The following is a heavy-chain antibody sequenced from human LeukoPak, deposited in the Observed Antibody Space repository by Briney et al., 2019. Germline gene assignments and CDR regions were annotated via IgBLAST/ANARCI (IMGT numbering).Heavy chain of an antibody. CDR2: IKQDRGEK. J-gene: IGHJ4*02. CDR1: GFTSSSYW. CDR3: ARDYHKPYYFDS. Sequence: ESLTPSWAAAGFTSSSYWMSWVRQVQGKVLEWVANIKQDRGEKYHIDTVKGRFTISRDNAKSSLYLQMNSLRAEDTAVYYCARDYHKPYYFDSWGQGTLVTVSS. D-gene: IGHD1-14*01. V-gene: IGHV3-7*01.